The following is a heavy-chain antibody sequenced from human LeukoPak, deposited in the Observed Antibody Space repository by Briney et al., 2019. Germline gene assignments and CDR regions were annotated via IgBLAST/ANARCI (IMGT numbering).Heavy chain of an antibody. J-gene: IGHJ6*03. D-gene: IGHD4/OR15-4a*01. Sequence: GGSLRLSCAASEFTFSDYYMTWIRQAPGKGLEWVSYISSSGSTIYYADSVKGRFTISRDNAKNSLYLQMNSLRAEDTAVYYCARAPGANPYYYYYYMDVWGKGTTVTISS. V-gene: IGHV3-11*04. CDR1: EFTFSDYY. CDR3: ARAPGANPYYYYYYMDV. CDR2: ISSSGSTI.